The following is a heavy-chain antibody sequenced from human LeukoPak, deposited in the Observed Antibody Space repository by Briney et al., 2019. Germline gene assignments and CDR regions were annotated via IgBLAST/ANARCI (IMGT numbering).Heavy chain of an antibody. D-gene: IGHD1-1*01. CDR1: GFIFNSAW. V-gene: IGHV3-15*01. J-gene: IGHJ4*02. CDR2: IKNEIEGGVT. CDR3: TTGVATTWHDGY. Sequence: GGSLRLSCAASGFIFNSAWMNWVRQAPGKGLEWVGRIKNEIEGGVTDYTAAVKGRFTISRDDSENTLYLQMDSLETEDTAIYYCTTGVATTWHDGYWGQGTLVTVSS.